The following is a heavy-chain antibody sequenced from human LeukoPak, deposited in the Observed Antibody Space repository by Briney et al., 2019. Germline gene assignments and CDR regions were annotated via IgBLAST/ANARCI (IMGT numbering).Heavy chain of an antibody. D-gene: IGHD3-10*01. CDR3: AREGDIITMVRGVMNDY. J-gene: IGHJ4*02. CDR1: GYTFTSYG. CDR2: ISGYNGNT. Sequence: ASVKVSCKASGYTFTSYGISWVRQAPGQGLEWMEWISGYNGNTNYAQKLQGRVTMTTDTSTSTTYMELRSLRSDDTAVYYCAREGDIITMVRGVMNDYWGQGTLVTVSS. V-gene: IGHV1-18*01.